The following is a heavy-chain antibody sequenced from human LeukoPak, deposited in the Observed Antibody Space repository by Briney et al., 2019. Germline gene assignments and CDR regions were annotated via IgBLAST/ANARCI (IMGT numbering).Heavy chain of an antibody. J-gene: IGHJ6*03. V-gene: IGHV4-4*07. Sequence: SETLSLTCTVSGGYISSYYWSWIRQPPGEGLGWIGRIYTSGRTNYNPSLTSRVTMSVDTSKNQFSLKLSYVTAADTAVYYCAGGDYYYYYMDVWGKGTTVTVSS. CDR1: GGYISSYY. CDR2: IYTSGRT. CDR3: AGGDYYYYYMDV. D-gene: IGHD3-16*01.